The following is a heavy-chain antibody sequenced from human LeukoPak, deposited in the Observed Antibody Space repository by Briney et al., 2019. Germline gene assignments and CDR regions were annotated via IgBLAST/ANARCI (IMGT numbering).Heavy chain of an antibody. J-gene: IGHJ4*02. Sequence: GGSLRLSCAASGFTFSSYGMHWVRQAPGMGLEWVAVIWYDGSNKYYADSVKGRFTISRDNSKNTLYLQMNSLRAEDTAVYYCARDGFGESFFDYWGQGTLVTVSS. V-gene: IGHV3-33*01. CDR3: ARDGFGESFFDY. CDR1: GFTFSSYG. CDR2: IWYDGSNK. D-gene: IGHD3-10*01.